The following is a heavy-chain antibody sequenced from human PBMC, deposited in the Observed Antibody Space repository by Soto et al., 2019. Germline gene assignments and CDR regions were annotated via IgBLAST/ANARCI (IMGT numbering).Heavy chain of an antibody. CDR1: GFTFSNLW. CDR3: AKDREGATVTTNAFDI. CDR2: ISGSGGST. Sequence: PGGSLRLSCAASGFTFSNLWMHWVRQAPGKGLEWVSAISGSGGSTYYADSVKGRFTISRDNSKNTLYLQMNSLRAEDTAVYYCAKDREGATVTTNAFDIWGQGTMVTVSS. D-gene: IGHD4-17*01. V-gene: IGHV3-23*01. J-gene: IGHJ3*02.